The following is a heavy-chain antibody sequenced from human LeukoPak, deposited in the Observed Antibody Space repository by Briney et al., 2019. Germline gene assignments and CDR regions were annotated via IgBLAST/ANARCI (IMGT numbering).Heavy chain of an antibody. J-gene: IGHJ4*02. CDR1: GGSISSSSYY. CDR2: FYYNAST. V-gene: IGHV4-39*01. D-gene: IGHD7-27*01. Sequence: SETLSLTCTVSGGSISSSSYYWIWIRQPPGKGLEWIGSFYYNASTNYNPSLQIPVPISVDTSQITFSLNRRTLTASDMSLYYCAVGTGYFDYWGQGTLVTVSS. CDR3: AVGTGYFDY.